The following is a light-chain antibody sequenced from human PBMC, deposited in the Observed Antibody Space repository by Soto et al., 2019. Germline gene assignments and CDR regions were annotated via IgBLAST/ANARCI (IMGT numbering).Light chain of an antibody. CDR2: EVS. J-gene: IGLJ2*01. Sequence: QSALTQPASVSGSPGQSITISCTGTSSDIGGHNYVSWYQHHPGKAPRLMIYEVSNRPSGVSNRFSGSKSGSTASLTISGLQAEDEADYYCSSYTTSRTVLFGGGTQLTVL. CDR3: SSYTTSRTVL. V-gene: IGLV2-14*01. CDR1: SSDIGGHNY.